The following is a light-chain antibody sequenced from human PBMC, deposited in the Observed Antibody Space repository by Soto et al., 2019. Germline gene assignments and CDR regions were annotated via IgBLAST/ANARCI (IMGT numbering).Light chain of an antibody. CDR3: QEYKTWT. CDR2: DAS. CDR1: QGVSTW. Sequence: DIQMTQSPSTLSASVGDTVTITCRASQGVSTWLALYHDAPGKAPKLLMYDASTLESGAPARFSGSGSGTEFTLTISSLQTEDFATYHCQEYKTWTFGQGTQVDIK. J-gene: IGKJ1*01. V-gene: IGKV1-5*01.